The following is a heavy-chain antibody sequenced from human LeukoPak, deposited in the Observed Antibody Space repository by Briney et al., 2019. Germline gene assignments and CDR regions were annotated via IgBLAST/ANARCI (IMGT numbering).Heavy chain of an antibody. V-gene: IGHV3-7*01. J-gene: IGHJ6*02. CDR2: IKQDGSEK. Sequence: GGSLRLSCAASGFTFSSYWMSWVRQAPGKGLEWVANIKQDGSEKYYVDSVKGRFTISRDNAKNSLYLQMNSLRAEDTAVYYCARLEDIVVVVTAYYYYGMDVWGQGTTVTVSS. CDR1: GFTFSSYW. CDR3: ARLEDIVVVVTAYYYYGMDV. D-gene: IGHD2-15*01.